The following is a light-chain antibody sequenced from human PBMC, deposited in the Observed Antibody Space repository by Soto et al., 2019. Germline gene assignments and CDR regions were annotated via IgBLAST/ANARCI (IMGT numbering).Light chain of an antibody. V-gene: IGKV3D-20*02. CDR1: QTVSITY. J-gene: IGKJ1*01. Sequence: FTLSPSTLSLSQGESATLSCRASQTVSITYLPWYQQNPGQAPRLLIYGASTRATGIPARFSGSGSGTEFTLTISRLEPEDSSVYYCQRRRTTFGQGTKVDIK. CDR2: GAS. CDR3: QRRRTT.